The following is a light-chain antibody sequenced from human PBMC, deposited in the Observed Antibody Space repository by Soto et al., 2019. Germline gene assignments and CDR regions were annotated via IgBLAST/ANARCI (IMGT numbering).Light chain of an antibody. CDR3: AAWDDSPNGYV. CDR2: SNN. CDR1: SSTFGSNT. Sequence: QSVLTQPPSASGTPGQGVTISCSGSSSTFGSNTVNWYQQLPGTAPKLLIYSNNQRPSGVPYRFSGSKSGTSASLAISGLQSEDEADYYCAAWDDSPNGYVFGTGTKVTVL. J-gene: IGLJ1*01. V-gene: IGLV1-44*01.